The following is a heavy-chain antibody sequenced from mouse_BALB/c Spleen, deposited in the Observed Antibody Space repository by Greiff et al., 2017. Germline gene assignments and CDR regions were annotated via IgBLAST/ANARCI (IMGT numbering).Heavy chain of an antibody. J-gene: IGHJ2*01. CDR1: GFTFSSYT. D-gene: IGHD2-10*02. CDR2: ISSGGSYT. Sequence: EVQLVESGGGLVKPGGSLKLSCAASGFTFSSYTMSWVRQTPEKRLEWVATISSGGSYTYYPDSVKGRFTISRDNAKNTLYLQMSSLKSEDTAMYYCTRVYGNFDYWGQGTTLIVSS. CDR3: TRVYGNFDY. V-gene: IGHV5-6-4*01.